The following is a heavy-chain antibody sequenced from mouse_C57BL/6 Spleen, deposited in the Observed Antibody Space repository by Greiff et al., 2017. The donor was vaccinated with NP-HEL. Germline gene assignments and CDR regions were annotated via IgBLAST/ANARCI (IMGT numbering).Heavy chain of an antibody. J-gene: IGHJ1*03. CDR2: ISSGSSTI. CDR3: ARSPLLRSGYFDV. V-gene: IGHV5-17*01. CDR1: GFTFSDYG. D-gene: IGHD1-1*01. Sequence: EVNVVESGGGLVKPGGSLKLSCAASGFTFSDYGMHWVRQAPEKGLEWVAYISSGSSTIYYANTVKGRFTISRDNAKNTLFLQMTSLRSEDTAMYYCARSPLLRSGYFDVWGTGTTVTVSS.